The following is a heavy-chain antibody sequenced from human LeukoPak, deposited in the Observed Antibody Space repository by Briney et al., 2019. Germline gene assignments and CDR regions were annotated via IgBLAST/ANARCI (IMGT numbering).Heavy chain of an antibody. CDR1: GFTFSSYS. J-gene: IGHJ4*02. CDR3: ASIVVVPAAPGGY. D-gene: IGHD2-2*01. Sequence: GGSLRLSCAASGFTFSSYSMNWVRQAPGKGLEWVSSISSSSSYIYYADSVKGRFTISRDNAKNSLYLQMNSLRAEDTAVYYCASIVVVPAAPGGYWGQGTLVTVSS. CDR2: ISSSSSYI. V-gene: IGHV3-21*01.